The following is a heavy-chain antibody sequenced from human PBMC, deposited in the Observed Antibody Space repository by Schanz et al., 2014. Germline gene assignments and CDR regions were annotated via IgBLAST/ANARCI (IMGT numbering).Heavy chain of an antibody. J-gene: IGHJ4*02. V-gene: IGHV4-31*02. D-gene: IGHD3-10*01. CDR1: GFTFRDYY. CDR2: ISYSGVT. Sequence: QVQLVESGGGLVQPGGSLRLSCAASGFTFRDYYMSWILQHPGKGLEWIGYISYSGVTYYNPSLKSRVTISMHTSKNQFSLKLSSVTAADTAVYYCARGLRPFAELSAYWGQGTLVTVSS. CDR3: ARGLRPFAELSAY.